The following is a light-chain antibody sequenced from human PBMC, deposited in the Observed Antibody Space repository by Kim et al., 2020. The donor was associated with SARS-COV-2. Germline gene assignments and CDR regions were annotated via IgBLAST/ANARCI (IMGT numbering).Light chain of an antibody. CDR1: QSVSSIY. J-gene: IGKJ2*01. Sequence: EIVLTQSPGTLSLSPGERATLSCRASQSVSSIYLARYQQKPGQAPRLLIYGASSRATGIPDRFSGSGSGTDFTLTISRLAPEDFAVYYCQQYGSSLMYTFGQGNKLE. CDR2: GAS. CDR3: QQYGSSLMYT. V-gene: IGKV3-20*01.